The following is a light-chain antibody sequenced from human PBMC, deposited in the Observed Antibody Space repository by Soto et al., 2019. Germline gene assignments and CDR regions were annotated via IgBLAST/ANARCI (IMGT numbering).Light chain of an antibody. Sequence: EIVLTQSPATLSLSPGERATLSCRASQSVSSYLAWYQQKPGQAPRLLIYGASIRATGIPDRFSGSGSGTDFTLTISRVEPEDFAVYYCQQYGSSPWTFGQGTKVEIK. CDR1: QSVSSY. CDR2: GAS. V-gene: IGKV3-20*01. J-gene: IGKJ1*01. CDR3: QQYGSSPWT.